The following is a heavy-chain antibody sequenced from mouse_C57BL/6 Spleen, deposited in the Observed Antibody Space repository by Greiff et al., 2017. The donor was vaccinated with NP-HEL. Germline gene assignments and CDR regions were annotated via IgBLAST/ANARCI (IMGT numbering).Heavy chain of an antibody. CDR1: GYTFTSYD. CDR3: ARLPYDGYYGGGAMDY. V-gene: IGHV1-85*01. Sequence: VQLQQSGPELVKPGASVKLSCKASGYTFTSYDINWVKQRPGQGLEWIGWIYSRDGSTKYNEKFKGKATLTVDTSSSTAYMELHSLTSEDSAVYFCARLPYDGYYGGGAMDYWGQGTSVTVSS. J-gene: IGHJ4*01. D-gene: IGHD2-3*01. CDR2: IYSRDGST.